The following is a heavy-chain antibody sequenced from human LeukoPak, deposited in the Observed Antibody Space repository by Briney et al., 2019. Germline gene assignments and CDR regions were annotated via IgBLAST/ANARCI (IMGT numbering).Heavy chain of an antibody. V-gene: IGHV4-4*02. CDR3: ASMGGSYWNYFDY. J-gene: IGHJ4*02. CDR2: IYHSGST. Sequence: GSLRLSCAASGFTVSSNYMSWVRQPPGKGLEWIGEIYHSGSTNYNPSLKSRVTISVDKSKNQFSLKLSSVTAADTAVYYCASMGGSYWNYFDYWGQGTLVTVSS. D-gene: IGHD1-26*01. CDR1: GFTVSSNY.